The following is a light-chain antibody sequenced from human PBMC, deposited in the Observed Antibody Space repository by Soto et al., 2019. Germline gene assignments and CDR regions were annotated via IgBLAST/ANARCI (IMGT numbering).Light chain of an antibody. CDR3: SSFAGTTSFV. J-gene: IGLJ1*01. CDR1: TSDVGAYNY. V-gene: IGLV2-8*01. CDR2: EVT. Sequence: QSVLTQPASASGSPGQSVTISCTGTTSDVGAYNYVSWYQQRPGKAPKLFIYEVTSRPSGVPDRIFGSKSYTTASLTVSGLQAEDEADYYCSSFAGTTSFVLGTGNRSPS.